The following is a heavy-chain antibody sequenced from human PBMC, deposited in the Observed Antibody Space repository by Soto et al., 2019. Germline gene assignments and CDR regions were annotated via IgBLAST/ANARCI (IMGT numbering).Heavy chain of an antibody. CDR2: INAGNGNT. CDR3: ARSRPTVVTRTIFDY. D-gene: IGHD4-17*01. Sequence: ASVKVSCKASGYTFTSYAMHWVRQAPGQRLEWMGWINAGNGNTKYSQKFQGRVTITRDTSASTAYMELSSLRSEDTAVYYCARSRPTVVTRTIFDYWGQGTLVTVS. CDR1: GYTFTSYA. J-gene: IGHJ4*02. V-gene: IGHV1-3*01.